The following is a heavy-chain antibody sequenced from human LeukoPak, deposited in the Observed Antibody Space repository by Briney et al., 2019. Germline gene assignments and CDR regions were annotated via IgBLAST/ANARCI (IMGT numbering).Heavy chain of an antibody. CDR2: ISSSGSTI. CDR3: ARGDSDHYITLDY. D-gene: IGHD4-17*01. Sequence: GGSLRLSCAAPGFTFSDYYMSWIRQAPGKGLEWVSYISSSGSTIYYADSVKGRFTISRDNAKNLLFLQMNSLGVEDTALYYCARGDSDHYITLDYWGQGTLVTVSS. J-gene: IGHJ4*02. V-gene: IGHV3-11*04. CDR1: GFTFSDYY.